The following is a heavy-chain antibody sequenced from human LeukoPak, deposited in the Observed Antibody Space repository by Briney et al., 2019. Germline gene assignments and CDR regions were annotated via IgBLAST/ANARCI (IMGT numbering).Heavy chain of an antibody. D-gene: IGHD5-12*01. V-gene: IGHV3-30*18. Sequence: GGSLRLSCAASGFIFSSYGMHWVRQAPGKGLEWVAVISYDGSNKYYADSVKGRFTISRDNSKNTLYLQMNSLRAEDTAVYYCAKSSEWLHAFGVDYYYYYGMDVWGQGTTVTVSS. CDR3: AKSSEWLHAFGVDYYYYYGMDV. CDR1: GFIFSSYG. CDR2: ISYDGSNK. J-gene: IGHJ6*02.